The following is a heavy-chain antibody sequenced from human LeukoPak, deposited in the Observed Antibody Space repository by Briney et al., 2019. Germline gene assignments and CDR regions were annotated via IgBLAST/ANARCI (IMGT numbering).Heavy chain of an antibody. J-gene: IGHJ5*02. D-gene: IGHD3-16*01. CDR3: ARHSAGGWFDP. CDR2: IYYSGST. V-gene: IGHV4-31*03. CDR1: GGSISSGDYY. Sequence: SETLSLTCTVSGGSISSGDYYWSWIRQHPGKGLEWIGYIYYSGSTYYNPSLKSRVTISVDTSKNQFSLKLSSVTAADTAVYYCARHSAGGWFDPWGQGTLVTVSS.